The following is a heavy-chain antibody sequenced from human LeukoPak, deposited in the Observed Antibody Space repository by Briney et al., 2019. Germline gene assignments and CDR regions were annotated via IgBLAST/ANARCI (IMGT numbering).Heavy chain of an antibody. Sequence: GESLKISCTGSGYNFNNYWIAWVRQMSGKGLEWMGVINPGDSDTRYTPSFQGQVTISADKSINTVYLQWSSLKASDSAMYYCARRDYYNYYMYVWGKGTTVTVSS. V-gene: IGHV5-51*01. CDR2: INPGDSDT. CDR1: GYNFNNYW. J-gene: IGHJ6*03. CDR3: ARRDYYNYYMYV.